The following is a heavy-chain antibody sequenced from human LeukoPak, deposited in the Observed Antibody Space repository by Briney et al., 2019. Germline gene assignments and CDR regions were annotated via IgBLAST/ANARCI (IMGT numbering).Heavy chain of an antibody. J-gene: IGHJ4*02. CDR1: GFTFSSYS. CDR3: ANIAAAGTEFDY. V-gene: IGHV3-48*01. D-gene: IGHD6-13*01. CDR2: ISSSSSTI. Sequence: GGSLRLSCAASGFTFSSYSMNWVRQAPGKGLEWVSYISSSSSTIYYADSVKGRFTISRDNSKNTLYLQMNGLRAEDTAVYYCANIAAAGTEFDYWGQGTLVTVSS.